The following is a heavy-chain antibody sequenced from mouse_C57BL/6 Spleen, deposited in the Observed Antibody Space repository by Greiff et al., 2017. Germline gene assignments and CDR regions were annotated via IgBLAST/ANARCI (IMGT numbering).Heavy chain of an antibody. D-gene: IGHD2-4*01. CDR2: IDPSDSET. CDR3: ARGGAYDYGEGDWYFDV. Sequence: QVQLQQPGAELVRPGSSVKLSCKASGYTFTSYWMHWVKQRPIQGLEWIGNIDPSDSETHYNQKFKDKATLTVDKSSSTAYMQLSSLTSEDSAVYYCARGGAYDYGEGDWYFDVWGTGTTVTVSS. V-gene: IGHV1-52*01. J-gene: IGHJ1*03. CDR1: GYTFTSYW.